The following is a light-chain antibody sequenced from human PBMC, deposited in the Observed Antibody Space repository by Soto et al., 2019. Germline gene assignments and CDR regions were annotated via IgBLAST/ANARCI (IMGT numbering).Light chain of an antibody. CDR3: QQYYSTPQT. V-gene: IGKV4-1*01. Sequence: DIVMTQSPDSLAVSLGERATINCKSSQSVLYSSNNKNYVAWYQQKPGQPPKLLIYWASTRESGGPDRFSGSGSGTDFTLTISSLQAEDVAVYYCQQYYSTPQTFGPGTRLELK. CDR2: WAS. CDR1: QSVLYSSNNKNY. J-gene: IGKJ2*01.